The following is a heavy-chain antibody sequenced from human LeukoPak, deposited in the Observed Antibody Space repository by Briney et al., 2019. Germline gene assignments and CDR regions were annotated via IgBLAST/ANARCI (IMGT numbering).Heavy chain of an antibody. CDR2: ISSSSSYI. Sequence: GGSLRLSCAASGFTFSSYAMHWVRQAPGKGLEWVSSISSSSSYIYYADSVKGRFTISRDNAQNSLYLQMNSLRAEDTAIYYCVRDRGTYRPIDYWGQGTLATVSS. J-gene: IGHJ4*02. D-gene: IGHD1-26*01. CDR1: GFTFSSYA. CDR3: VRDRGTYRPIDY. V-gene: IGHV3-21*04.